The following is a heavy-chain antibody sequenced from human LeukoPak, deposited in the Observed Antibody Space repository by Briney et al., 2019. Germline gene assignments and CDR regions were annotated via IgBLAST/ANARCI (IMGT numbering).Heavy chain of an antibody. CDR1: GFTFSSYE. Sequence: GGSLRLSCAASGFTFSSYEMNWVRQAPGKGLEWISYITGSGDTIYYADSVKGRFTISRDNAKNSLYLQMNSLRVDDTAVYYCARERTTIVSGTTIGAYWGQGTLVTVSS. D-gene: IGHD2/OR15-2a*01. V-gene: IGHV3-48*03. CDR3: ARERTTIVSGTTIGAY. CDR2: ITGSGDTI. J-gene: IGHJ4*02.